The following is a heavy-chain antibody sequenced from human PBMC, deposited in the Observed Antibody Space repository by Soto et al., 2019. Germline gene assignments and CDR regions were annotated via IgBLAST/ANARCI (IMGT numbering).Heavy chain of an antibody. V-gene: IGHV3-53*01. J-gene: IGHJ4*02. Sequence: EVQLVESGGGLIQPGGSLRLSCAVSGFTVSNNYMSWVRQAPGKGLEGVSVIYSGGYTAYGDSVKGRFTISRDNSKNTLFLKMKGGGRAAPAGFYCGTPPGGGGYWGQGTLVTVSS. D-gene: IGHD3-10*01. CDR2: IYSGGYT. CDR1: GFTVSNNY. CDR3: GTPPGGGGY.